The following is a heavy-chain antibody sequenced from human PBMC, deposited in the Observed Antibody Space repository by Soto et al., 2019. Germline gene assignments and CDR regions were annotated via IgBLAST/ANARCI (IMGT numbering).Heavy chain of an antibody. Sequence: PGESLKISCKGSGYSFSTYSIGWVRQMPGKGLEWMGNIFSSDSYARYSPSFQGQVTISVDRSISTAYLQWSSLKASDTAMCYCTTWRSSSWFDYWGQGTQVTVSS. J-gene: IGHJ4*02. V-gene: IGHV5-51*03. CDR2: IFSSDSYA. CDR3: TTWRSSSWFDY. CDR1: GYSFSTYS. D-gene: IGHD6-13*01.